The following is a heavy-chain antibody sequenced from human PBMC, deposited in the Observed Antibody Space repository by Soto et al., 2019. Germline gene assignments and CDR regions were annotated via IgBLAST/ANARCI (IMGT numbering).Heavy chain of an antibody. J-gene: IGHJ6*02. CDR3: ERDIRLGYGMDV. D-gene: IGHD2-21*01. CDR1: GLTVSSNY. V-gene: IGHV3-53*01. CDR2: IYSGGST. Sequence: PGGSXRLSGASSGLTVSSNYMSWVRQAPGKGLEWVSVIYSGGSTYYADSVKGRLTISRDNTKNTLYLQMNGLRAEDTDVYYCERDIRLGYGMDVWGQGTTVTVSS.